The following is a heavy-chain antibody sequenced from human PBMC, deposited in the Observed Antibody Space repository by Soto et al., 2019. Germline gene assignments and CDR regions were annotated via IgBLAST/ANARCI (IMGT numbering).Heavy chain of an antibody. CDR2: IRSKGYSGAT. J-gene: IGHJ4*02. CDR1: GFTFGDFG. Sequence: GGSLRLSCTGSGFTFGDFGMSWFRQAPGKGLEWLSFIRSKGYSGATEYAASMKGRFTISRDDSKNIAYLQMNSLKTEDSAVYYCTRAESPNIAYFFDYWGQGTLVTVSS. CDR3: TRAESPNIAYFFDY. V-gene: IGHV3-49*03.